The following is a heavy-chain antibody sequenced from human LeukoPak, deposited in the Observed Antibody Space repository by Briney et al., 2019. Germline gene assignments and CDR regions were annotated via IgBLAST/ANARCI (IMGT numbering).Heavy chain of an antibody. V-gene: IGHV1-8*03. CDR3: ARWCREARPHLYYYYYMDV. Sequence: ASVKVSCKASGYTFTSYDINWVRQATGQGLEWMGWMNPNSGNTGYAQKFQGRVTITRNTSISTAYMELSSLRSEDTAVYYCARWCREARPHLYYYYYMDVWGKGTTVTVSS. J-gene: IGHJ6*03. CDR1: GYTFTSYD. CDR2: MNPNSGNT. D-gene: IGHD6-6*01.